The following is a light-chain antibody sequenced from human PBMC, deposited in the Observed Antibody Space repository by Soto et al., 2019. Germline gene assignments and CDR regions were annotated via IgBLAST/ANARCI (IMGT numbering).Light chain of an antibody. CDR3: QQYSRYPYT. CDR2: AAS. V-gene: IGKV1D-16*01. Sequence: DIQMTQSPSSLSASVGDRVTITCRATQGISSWLAWYQQKPEKAPKCLIYAASSLQSGVPSRFSGSGSGTDFTLTISSLQPEDFATYYGQQYSRYPYTFGQGTKLEIK. J-gene: IGKJ2*01. CDR1: QGISSW.